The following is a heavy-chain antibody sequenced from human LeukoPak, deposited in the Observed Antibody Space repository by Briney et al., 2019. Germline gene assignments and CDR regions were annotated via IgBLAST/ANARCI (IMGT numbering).Heavy chain of an antibody. CDR3: ARHPFATPFDY. J-gene: IGHJ4*02. V-gene: IGHV4-59*08. D-gene: IGHD2-15*01. CDR2: VYYSGDT. CDR1: GGSISSYY. Sequence: SETLSLTCTVSGGSISSYYWSWIRQPPGKGLEWIGYVYYSGDTNYNPSLKSRVTMSLDTSKNQVSLRLSPVTAADTAVYYCARHPFATPFDYWGRGTLLTVSS.